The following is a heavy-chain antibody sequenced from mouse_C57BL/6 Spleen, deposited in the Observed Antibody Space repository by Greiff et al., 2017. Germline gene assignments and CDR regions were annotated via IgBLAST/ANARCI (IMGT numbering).Heavy chain of an antibody. CDR3: ALICDGYYEAMDY. J-gene: IGHJ4*01. CDR1: GFSFTSYG. V-gene: IGHV2-5*01. Sequence: VKLQESGPGLVQPSQRLSITCTVSGFSFTSYGVHWVRQSPGKGLEWLGEIGRGGSTDNKAAFISRLNITKDNTKCQVFFKMYSLQTDHTAIDYCALICDGYYEAMDYWGQGTSVTVAS. CDR2: IGRGGST. D-gene: IGHD2-3*01.